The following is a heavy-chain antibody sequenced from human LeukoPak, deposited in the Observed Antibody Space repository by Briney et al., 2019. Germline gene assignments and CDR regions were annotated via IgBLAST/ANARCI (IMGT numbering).Heavy chain of an antibody. Sequence: ASVKVSCKASGYTFTSYSFSWVRQAPGQGLEWMGWISAYNGNTHYAQKLQGRVTMTTDTSTTTAYMELRSLRSDDTAVYYCARDYRTGFDHWGQGTLVTVSS. D-gene: IGHD7-27*01. J-gene: IGHJ4*02. CDR3: ARDYRTGFDH. CDR2: ISAYNGNT. CDR1: GYTFTSYS. V-gene: IGHV1-18*01.